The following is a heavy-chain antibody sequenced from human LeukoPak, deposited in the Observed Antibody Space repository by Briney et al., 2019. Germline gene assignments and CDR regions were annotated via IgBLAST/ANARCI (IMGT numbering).Heavy chain of an antibody. CDR1: GFTFSSYG. Sequence: GGSLRLSCAASGFTFSSYGMHWVRQAPGKGLEWVAYIQYDGSNEQYAHSVKGRFRISRDSSKNILYLQMNSLRAEDTAVYYXXXXXXSNGIGCYYYYMDVWGKGTTVTISS. CDR2: IQYDGSNE. CDR3: XXXXXSNGIGCYYYYMDV. D-gene: IGHD2-8*01. V-gene: IGHV3-30*02. J-gene: IGHJ6*03.